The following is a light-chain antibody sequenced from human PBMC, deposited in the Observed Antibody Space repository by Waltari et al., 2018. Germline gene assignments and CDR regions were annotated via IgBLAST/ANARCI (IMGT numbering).Light chain of an antibody. CDR3: QQRSNWPIT. J-gene: IGKJ5*01. CDR2: DAS. Sequence: DIVLTQSPATLSLSPGERATLSCRASQTVSSYLAWYQQKPGQAPRLLIYDASNRATGISARFSGSGSGTAFTLTISSLEPEDFAVYYCQQRSNWPITFGQGTRLEIK. CDR1: QTVSSY. V-gene: IGKV3-11*01.